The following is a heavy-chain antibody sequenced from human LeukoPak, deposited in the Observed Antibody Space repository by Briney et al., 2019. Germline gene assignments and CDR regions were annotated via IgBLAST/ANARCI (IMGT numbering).Heavy chain of an antibody. CDR1: GGSISRSSYY. D-gene: IGHD6-19*01. V-gene: IGHV4-39*06. Sequence: SETLSLTCTISGGSISRSSYYSGWIRQPPGKGLEWIANIYYNGTTLYNPSLKSRVTISVGISKNQFPLKVSSVTATDTAVYYCARGSGWLTDHWGQGTLVTVSS. CDR2: IYYNGTT. CDR3: ARGSGWLTDH. J-gene: IGHJ4*02.